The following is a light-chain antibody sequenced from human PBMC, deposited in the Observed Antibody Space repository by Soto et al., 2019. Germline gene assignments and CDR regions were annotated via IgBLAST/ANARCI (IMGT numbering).Light chain of an antibody. J-gene: IGKJ1*01. CDR1: QSVSSNY. V-gene: IGKV3-20*01. Sequence: EIVLTQSPGTLSLSPGERATLSCRASQSVSSNYLAWYQQKPGQAPRLLIYGASSRATGIPDRFSGSRSGTDFTLTISRLEPEDFAVYYCQQYISSPRTFGQGTKVEIK. CDR3: QQYISSPRT. CDR2: GAS.